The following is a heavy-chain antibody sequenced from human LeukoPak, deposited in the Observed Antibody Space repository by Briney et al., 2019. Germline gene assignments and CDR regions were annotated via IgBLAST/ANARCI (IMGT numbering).Heavy chain of an antibody. D-gene: IGHD4-17*01. CDR3: AKPLWGGDYNNYFDY. CDR2: INWNSVSA. CDR1: GFTFDDYA. V-gene: IGHV3-9*01. J-gene: IGHJ4*02. Sequence: SGGSLRLSCVASGFTFDDYAMHWVRQAPGKGLEWVAGINWNSVSAVYADSLKGRLTISKDNAKNSLFLQMNSLRAEDTAVYYCAKPLWGGDYNNYFDYWGQGTLVTVSS.